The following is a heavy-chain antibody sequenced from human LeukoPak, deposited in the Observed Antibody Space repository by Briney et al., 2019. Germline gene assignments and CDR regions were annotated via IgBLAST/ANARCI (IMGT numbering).Heavy chain of an antibody. CDR1: GGSISAYY. CDR3: ARLVGSSWYREVLRGRDY. D-gene: IGHD6-13*01. J-gene: IGHJ4*02. CDR2: LYTSGST. Sequence: SETLSLTCTVSGGSISAYYWNWIRQPAGKGLEWIGRLYTSGSTNYNPSLKSRVTMSVDTSKNQFPLKLTSVTAADTAVYYCARLVGSSWYREVLRGRDYWGQGTLVTVSS. V-gene: IGHV4-4*07.